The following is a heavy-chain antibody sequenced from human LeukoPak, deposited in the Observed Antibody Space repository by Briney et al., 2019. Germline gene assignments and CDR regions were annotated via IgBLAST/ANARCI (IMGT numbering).Heavy chain of an antibody. V-gene: IGHV2-70*11. Sequence: SGPAPVKPTQTLTLTCTFSGFSLNTRGMCVSWIRQPPGKALEWLARIDWDDDKYYSTSLKTRLTISKDTSKNQVVLTMTNMDPVDTATYYCARIPYRYYYDSSGYWPHFDYWGQGTLVTVSS. CDR1: GFSLNTRGMC. CDR2: IDWDDDK. D-gene: IGHD3-22*01. J-gene: IGHJ4*02. CDR3: ARIPYRYYYDSSGYWPHFDY.